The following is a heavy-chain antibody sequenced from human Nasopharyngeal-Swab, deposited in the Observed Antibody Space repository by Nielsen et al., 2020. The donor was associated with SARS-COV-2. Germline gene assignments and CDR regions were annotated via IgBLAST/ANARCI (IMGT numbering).Heavy chain of an antibody. D-gene: IGHD3-22*01. CDR3: TTGGYYLDH. CDR1: GFIFHKAW. V-gene: IGHV3-15*01. Sequence: GGSLRLSCVTSGFIFHKAWVTWVREIPGKGLEWVGRVKSEADGGSSEYAAPVKGRFVISRDDSRRTVSLEMKTLKTEDTGVYYCTTGGYYLDHWGLGTPVTVSS. J-gene: IGHJ4*02. CDR2: VKSEADGGSS.